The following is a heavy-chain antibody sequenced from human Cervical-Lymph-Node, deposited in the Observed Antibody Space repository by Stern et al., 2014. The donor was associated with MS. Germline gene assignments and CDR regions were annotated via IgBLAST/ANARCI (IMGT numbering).Heavy chain of an antibody. CDR1: GFTVSSDY. J-gene: IGHJ4*02. CDR2: IYSDGTT. CDR3: ARDPRDHLGLFY. Sequence: EVQLVESGGGLIQPGGSLRLSCAASGFTVSSDYMNWVRQAPGKGLEWVSIIYSDGTTYCADSVKGRFPIPRDNSKNTLSLQMNSLRVEDTAVYSCARDPRDHLGLFYWGQGTLVSVSS. V-gene: IGHV3-53*01. D-gene: IGHD1-14*01.